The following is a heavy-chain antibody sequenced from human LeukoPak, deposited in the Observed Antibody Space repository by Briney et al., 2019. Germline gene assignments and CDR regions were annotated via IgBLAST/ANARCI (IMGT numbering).Heavy chain of an antibody. D-gene: IGHD3-10*01. CDR1: GGSISTSDNY. CDR3: ARSVKGSGSYAYYGMDV. J-gene: IGHJ6*02. CDR2: IYYSGST. V-gene: IGHV4-39*01. Sequence: PSETLSLTCTVSGGSISTSDNYWGWIRQPPGKGLERIGAIYYSGSTNHNPSLQSRVTISVDTSKNQFSLKSSSVTAADTAVYYCARSVKGSGSYAYYGMDVWGQGTTVTVSS.